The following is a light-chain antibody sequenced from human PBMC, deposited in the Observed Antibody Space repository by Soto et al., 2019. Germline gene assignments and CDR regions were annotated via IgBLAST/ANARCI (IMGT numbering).Light chain of an antibody. J-gene: IGLJ1*01. Sequence: QSVLTQPPSVSGAPGQRVTISCTGSSSNIGAGYVVHWYQQLPGAAPKLLIFSDNNRPSGVPDRLSGSKSGISASLAITGLQTEDEADYYCQTYDNNSDYVFGTGTKVTVL. V-gene: IGLV1-40*01. CDR3: QTYDNNSDYV. CDR1: SSNIGAGYV. CDR2: SDN.